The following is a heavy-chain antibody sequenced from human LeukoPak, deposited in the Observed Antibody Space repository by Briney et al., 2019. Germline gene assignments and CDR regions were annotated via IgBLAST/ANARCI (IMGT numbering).Heavy chain of an antibody. V-gene: IGHV3-30*18. Sequence: GGSLRLSCAAAGFIFSSYSMHWVRQAPGKGPEWVAVISYDGSKKYYPESVRGRFTISRDNSKSTLFLQMNSLRAEDTAVYYCAKDFGYDSGTYLEQWGQGTLATVSS. J-gene: IGHJ4*02. CDR3: AKDFGYDSGTYLEQ. D-gene: IGHD3-10*01. CDR2: ISYDGSKK. CDR1: GFIFSSYS.